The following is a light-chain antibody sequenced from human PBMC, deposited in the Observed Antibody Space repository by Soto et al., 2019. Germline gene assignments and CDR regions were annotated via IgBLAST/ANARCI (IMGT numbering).Light chain of an antibody. V-gene: IGKV3-20*01. J-gene: IGKJ1*01. Sequence: EIVLTQSPGTLSLSPGERATLSCRASQSVSSSYLAWYQQKPGQAPRLLIYGASSRATGIPDRFSGSGSGTDFTLTISRLETEDFAVYYCQQYGSSLLTWTFGQGTKVEIK. CDR1: QSVSSSY. CDR3: QQYGSSLLTWT. CDR2: GAS.